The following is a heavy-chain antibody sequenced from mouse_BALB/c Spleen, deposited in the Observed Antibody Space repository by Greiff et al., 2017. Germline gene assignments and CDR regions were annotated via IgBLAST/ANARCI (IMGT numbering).Heavy chain of an antibody. D-gene: IGHD1-1*01. CDR1: GFSLTSYG. V-gene: IGHV2-9*02. J-gene: IGHJ3*01. Sequence: VKLVESGPGLVAPSQSLSITCTVSGFSLTSYGVHWVRQPPGKGLEWLGVIWAGGSTNYNSALMSRLSISKDNSKSQVFLKMNSLQTDDTAMYYCASPKYYGSSFWFAYWGQGTLVTVSA. CDR2: IWAGGST. CDR3: ASPKYYGSSFWFAY.